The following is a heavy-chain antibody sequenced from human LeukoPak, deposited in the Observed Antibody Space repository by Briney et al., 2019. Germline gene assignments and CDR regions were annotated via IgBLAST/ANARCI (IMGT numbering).Heavy chain of an antibody. D-gene: IGHD3-22*01. CDR2: ISYDGSNK. J-gene: IGHJ6*02. CDR1: GFTFSSFG. CDR3: AKEWGFYDSSLVGMDV. V-gene: IGHV3-30*18. Sequence: GRSRRLSCAASGFTFSSFGMHWVRQAPGKGLEWVAVISYDGSNKYYADSVKGRFTISRDNSKNTLYLQMNSLRAEDTAVYYCAKEWGFYDSSLVGMDVWGQGTTVTVSS.